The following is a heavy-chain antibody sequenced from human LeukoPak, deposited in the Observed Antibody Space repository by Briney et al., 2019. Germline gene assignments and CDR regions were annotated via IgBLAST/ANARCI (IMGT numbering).Heavy chain of an antibody. CDR3: AKTRGGTWLVDY. J-gene: IGHJ4*02. V-gene: IGHV3-30*09. Sequence: TGGSLRLSCAASGFSFSTYAIHWVRQAPGKGLEWVAFISYDGNIRYHGDSVKGRFAISRDNSKNTLYLEMNSLRAEDTAVYYCAKTRGGTWLVDYWGQGILVTVSS. CDR1: GFSFSTYA. D-gene: IGHD3-9*01. CDR2: ISYDGNIR.